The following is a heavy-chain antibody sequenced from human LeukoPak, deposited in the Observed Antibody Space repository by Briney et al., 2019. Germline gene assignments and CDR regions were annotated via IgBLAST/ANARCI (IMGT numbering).Heavy chain of an antibody. Sequence: GGSLRLSCAASGFTFSNAWMSWVRQAPGKGLEWVSSISSSTTYIYYADSVKGRFTISRDNAKNSLYLQMNSLRAEDTAVYYCAREGWELPSPDYWGQGTLVTVSS. CDR2: ISSSTTYI. CDR3: AREGWELPSPDY. CDR1: GFTFSNAW. J-gene: IGHJ4*02. V-gene: IGHV3-21*01. D-gene: IGHD1-26*01.